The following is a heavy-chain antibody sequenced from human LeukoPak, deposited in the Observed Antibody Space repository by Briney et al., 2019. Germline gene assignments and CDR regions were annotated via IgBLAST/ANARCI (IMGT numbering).Heavy chain of an antibody. CDR2: INHSGST. CDR3: ARGRFAHYYYDNSGQSPGYAFDI. CDR1: GGSFSGYY. D-gene: IGHD3-22*01. V-gene: IGHV4-34*01. J-gene: IGHJ3*02. Sequence: SETLSLTCAVYGGSFSGYYWSWIRQPPGKGLEWIGEINHSGSTNYNPSLKSRVTISVDTSKNQFSLKLSSVTAADTAVYYCARGRFAHYYYDNSGQSPGYAFDIWGQGTMVTVSS.